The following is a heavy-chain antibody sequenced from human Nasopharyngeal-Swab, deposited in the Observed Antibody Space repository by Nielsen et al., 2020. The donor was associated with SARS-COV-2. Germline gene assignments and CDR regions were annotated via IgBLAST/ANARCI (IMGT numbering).Heavy chain of an antibody. CDR3: ASRYYDFWSGYPSAFDI. V-gene: IGHV1-8*01. D-gene: IGHD3-3*01. Sequence: WVRLAPGQGLEWMGWMNPNSGNTGYAQKFQGRVTMTRNTSISTAYMELSSLRSEDTAVYYCASRYYDFWSGYPSAFDIWGQGTMVTVSS. J-gene: IGHJ3*02. CDR2: MNPNSGNT.